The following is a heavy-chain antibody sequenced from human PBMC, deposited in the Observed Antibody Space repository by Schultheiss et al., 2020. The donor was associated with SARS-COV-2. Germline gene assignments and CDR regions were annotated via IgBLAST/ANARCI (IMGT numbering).Heavy chain of an antibody. V-gene: IGHV4-59*01. Sequence: SETLSLTCTVSGGSISSDYWSWIRQSPGQGLEWIGHIYYSGSTNYNPSLKSRVTISVDTSKNQFSLKLSSVTAADTAVYYCARHAFGWYWVADYWGQGTLVTVSS. CDR1: GGSISSDY. CDR3: ARHAFGWYWVADY. D-gene: IGHD6-19*01. J-gene: IGHJ4*02. CDR2: IYYSGST.